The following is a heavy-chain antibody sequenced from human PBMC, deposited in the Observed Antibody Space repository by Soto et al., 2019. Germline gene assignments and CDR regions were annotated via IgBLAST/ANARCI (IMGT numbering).Heavy chain of an antibody. Sequence: GGSLRLSCAASGFTFSSYSMNWVRQAPGKGLEWVSYISSSSSTIYYADSVKGRFTISRDNAKNSLYLQMNSLRAEDTVVYYCARDMTTVTTTGVDYWGQGTLVTVSS. V-gene: IGHV3-48*01. D-gene: IGHD4-17*01. CDR1: GFTFSSYS. CDR2: ISSSSSTI. J-gene: IGHJ4*02. CDR3: ARDMTTVTTTGVDY.